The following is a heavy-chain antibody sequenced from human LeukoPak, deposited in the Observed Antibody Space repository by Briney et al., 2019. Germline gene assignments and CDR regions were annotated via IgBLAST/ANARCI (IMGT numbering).Heavy chain of an antibody. J-gene: IGHJ6*03. CDR3: ARETYYYGSGSRDYYMDV. CDR1: GGSISSYY. V-gene: IGHV4-4*07. D-gene: IGHD3-10*01. Sequence: SETLSLTCTVSGGSISSYYWSWIRQSAGKGLEWIGRIYTSGSTNYNPSLKSRVTMSVDKSKNQFSLKLSSVTAAETAVYYCARETYYYGSGSRDYYMDVCGKGTTVTVSS. CDR2: IYTSGST.